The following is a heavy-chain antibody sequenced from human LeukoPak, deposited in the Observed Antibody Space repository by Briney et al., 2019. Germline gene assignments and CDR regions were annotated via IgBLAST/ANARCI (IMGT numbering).Heavy chain of an antibody. Sequence: GGSLRLSCAASGFTFDDYAMHWVRQAPGKGLEWVSGISWNSGSIGYADSVKGRLTISRDNAKNSLYLQMNSLRAEDTALYYCAKSATSGWYALNYWGQGTLVTVSS. V-gene: IGHV3-9*01. CDR1: GFTFDDYA. J-gene: IGHJ4*02. CDR3: AKSATSGWYALNY. D-gene: IGHD6-19*01. CDR2: ISWNSGSI.